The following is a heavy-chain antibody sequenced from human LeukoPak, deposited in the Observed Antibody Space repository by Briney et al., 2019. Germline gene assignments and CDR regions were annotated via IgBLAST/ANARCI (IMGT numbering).Heavy chain of an antibody. CDR1: GGSISSGDYY. D-gene: IGHD3-10*01. J-gene: IGHJ3*02. CDR2: IYYSGST. Sequence: SQTLSLTCTVSGGSISSGDYYWSWIRQPPGKGLEWIGYIYYSGSTYYNPSLKSRVTISVDTSKNQFSLKLSSVTAADTAVYYCARAYGSGSYYDAFDIWGQGTMVTVSS. CDR3: ARAYGSGSYYDAFDI. V-gene: IGHV4-30-4*08.